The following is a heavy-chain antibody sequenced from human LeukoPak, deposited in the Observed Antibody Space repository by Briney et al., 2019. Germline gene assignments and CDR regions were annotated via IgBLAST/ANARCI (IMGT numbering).Heavy chain of an antibody. D-gene: IGHD2-21*02. CDR3: ARQVRGDGRGGFDP. V-gene: IGHV3-53*01. J-gene: IGHJ5*02. CDR2: LYSGGYI. CDR1: GFTVSSSY. Sequence: GGSLRLSCAASGFTVSSSYMSWVRQAPGKGLEWVSVLYSGGYISYADSVKGRFTISRDIPKNTLYLQMDSLRADDTAVYYCARQVRGDGRGGFDPWGQGTLVTVSS.